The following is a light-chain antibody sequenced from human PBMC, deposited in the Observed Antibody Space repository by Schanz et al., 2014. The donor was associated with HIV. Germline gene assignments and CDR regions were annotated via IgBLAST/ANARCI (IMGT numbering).Light chain of an antibody. V-gene: IGLV1-40*01. Sequence: QSVLTQPPSVSGAPGQSITVPCSGNSSNFGAGYDVHWYQELPGTAPKLLIYSNNNRPSGVPDRFSGSKSGTSASLAITGLQAEDEADYYCQSYDSTLSAWVFGGGTKLTVL. CDR1: SSNFGAGYD. CDR3: QSYDSTLSAWV. CDR2: SNN. J-gene: IGLJ2*01.